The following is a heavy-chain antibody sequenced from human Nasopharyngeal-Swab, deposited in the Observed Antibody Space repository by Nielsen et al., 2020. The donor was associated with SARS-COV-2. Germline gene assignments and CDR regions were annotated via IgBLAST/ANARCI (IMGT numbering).Heavy chain of an antibody. CDR2: INPNSGGT. J-gene: IGHJ6*02. D-gene: IGHD4-11*01. CDR3: ARDLTTTVTTTYYYYGMDV. CDR1: GYTFTGYY. V-gene: IGHV1-2*06. Sequence: ASVKVSCKASGYTFTGYYMHWVRQAPGQGLEWMGRINPNSGGTNYAQKFQGRVTMTRDTSTSTVYMELSSLRSEDTAVYYCARDLTTTVTTTYYYYGMDVWGQGTTVTVSS.